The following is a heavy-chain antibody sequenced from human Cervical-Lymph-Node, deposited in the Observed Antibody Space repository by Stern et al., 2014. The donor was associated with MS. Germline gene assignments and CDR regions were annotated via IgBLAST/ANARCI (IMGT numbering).Heavy chain of an antibody. CDR2: IDWDDDK. D-gene: IGHD3-22*01. V-gene: IGHV2-70*01. J-gene: IGHJ4*02. CDR3: AFSSSWAFEN. CDR1: GFSLDTSGKC. Sequence: SGPALVKSRQTLTLTCTFSGFSLDTSGKCVSWIRQSPGKALEWLALIDWDDDKHYSTSLKTRLTISKDTPKNQVVLTMTDMEPVDTATYYCAFSSSWAFENWGQGTQVTVSS.